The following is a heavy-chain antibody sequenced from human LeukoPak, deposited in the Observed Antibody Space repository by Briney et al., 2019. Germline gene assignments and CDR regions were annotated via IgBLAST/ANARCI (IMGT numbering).Heavy chain of an antibody. CDR1: GSSITTGDY. CDR3: AKSRSGGLTPSDS. V-gene: IGHV4-38-2*02. D-gene: IGHD6-19*01. Sequence: PSETLSLTCTVSGSSITTGDYWGWFRPSPGNGLEWIGRIYHSGSTFYNPSLKSRVTISVDTSKNQFSLRLNSVTATDTAVYYCAKSRSGGLTPSDSWGQGTLVTVSS. J-gene: IGHJ4*02. CDR2: IYHSGST.